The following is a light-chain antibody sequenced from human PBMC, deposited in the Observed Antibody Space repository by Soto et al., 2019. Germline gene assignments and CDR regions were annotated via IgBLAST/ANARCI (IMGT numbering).Light chain of an antibody. CDR3: HQYGNSPGT. J-gene: IGKJ5*01. CDR2: GAS. Sequence: ELVLTQSPGTLSLSRGERATFTCRASQSVSGRHLAWYQQKPGQAPRLLIYGASSRATGISDRFSGSGSGTDFTLTISRLEPEDFAVYYCHQYGNSPGTFGQGTRLEIK. CDR1: QSVSGRH. V-gene: IGKV3-20*01.